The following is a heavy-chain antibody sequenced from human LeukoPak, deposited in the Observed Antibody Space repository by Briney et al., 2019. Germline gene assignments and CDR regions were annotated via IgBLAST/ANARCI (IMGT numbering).Heavy chain of an antibody. J-gene: IGHJ5*02. V-gene: IGHV3-74*01. CDR1: GFTFSRYW. D-gene: IGHD2-2*01. Sequence: PGGSLRLSCAASGFTFSRYWMHWVRQAPGTGLVWVSRIDSDGSITDYADSVKGRFTISGDNAKNTLYLQMNSLRADDTAVYYCSRGDCTSTTCHNWFDPWGQGTLVTVSS. CDR2: IDSDGSIT. CDR3: SRGDCTSTTCHNWFDP.